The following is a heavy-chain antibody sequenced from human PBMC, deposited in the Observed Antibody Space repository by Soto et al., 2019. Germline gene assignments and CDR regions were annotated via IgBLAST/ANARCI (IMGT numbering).Heavy chain of an antibody. CDR2: INHSGST. D-gene: IGHD7-27*01. CDR1: GGSFSGYY. Sequence: QVQLQQWGAGLLKPSETLSLTCAVYGGSFSGYYCSWIRQPPGKGLEWIGEINHSGSTNYNPSLKSRVTISEDTSKNQFSLKLSSVTAADTAVYYCARGWGRIFDYWGQGTLVTVSS. V-gene: IGHV4-34*01. CDR3: ARGWGRIFDY. J-gene: IGHJ4*02.